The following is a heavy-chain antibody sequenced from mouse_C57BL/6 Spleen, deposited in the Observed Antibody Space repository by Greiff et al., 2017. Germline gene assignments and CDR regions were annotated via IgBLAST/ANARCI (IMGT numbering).Heavy chain of an antibody. CDR2: IYPGDGDT. D-gene: IGHD2-1*01. CDR3: ARSDYYGNYGYFDV. J-gene: IGHJ1*03. CDR1: GYAFSSYW. Sequence: VQLQQSGAELVKPGASVKISCKASGYAFSSYWMNWVKQRPGKGLEWIGQIYPGDGDTNYNGKFKGKATLTADKSSSTAYMQLSSLTSEDSAVYFCARSDYYGNYGYFDVWGTGTTVTVSS. V-gene: IGHV1-80*01.